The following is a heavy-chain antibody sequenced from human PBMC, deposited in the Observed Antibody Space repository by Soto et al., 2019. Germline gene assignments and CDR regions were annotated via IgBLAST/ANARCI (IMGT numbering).Heavy chain of an antibody. CDR2: ISGSGGST. J-gene: IGHJ4*02. V-gene: IGHV3-23*01. CDR3: AKDGARDSSGYDWDY. CDR1: GFTFSSYA. Sequence: GGSLRLSCAASGFTFSSYAMSWVRQAPGKGLEWVSAISGSGGSTYYADSVKGRFTISRDNSKNTLYLQMNSLRAEDTAVYYCAKDGARDSSGYDWDYWGQGTLVTVSS. D-gene: IGHD5-12*01.